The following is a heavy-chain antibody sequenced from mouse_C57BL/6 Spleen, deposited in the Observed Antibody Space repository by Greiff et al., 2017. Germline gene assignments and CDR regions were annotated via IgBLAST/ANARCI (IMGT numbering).Heavy chain of an antibody. J-gene: IGHJ2*01. Sequence: EVKLQESGGDLVKPGGSLKLSCAASGFTFSSYGMSWVRQTPDKRLEWVATISSGGSYTYYPDSVKGRFTISRDNAKNTLYLQMSSLKSEDTAMYYCARHGGGIYYDYDADYWGQGTTLTVSS. CDR1: GFTFSSYG. CDR2: ISSGGSYT. CDR3: ARHGGGIYYDYDADY. D-gene: IGHD2-4*01. V-gene: IGHV5-6*01.